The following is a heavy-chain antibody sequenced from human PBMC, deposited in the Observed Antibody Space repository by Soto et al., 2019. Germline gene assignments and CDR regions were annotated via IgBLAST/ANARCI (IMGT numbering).Heavy chain of an antibody. CDR1: GFDFISSG. J-gene: IGHJ6*02. D-gene: IGHD2-15*01. V-gene: IGHV1-58*02. CDR2: IVVYSGQT. Sequence: QMQLVQSGPEVKKPGTSVKVSCRASGFDFISSGIQWVRQARGQGLEWIGWIVVYSGQTHYEQKFQDRVTITRDTSTGTAYIEMTSLSSEGTAVYYCSSDRPDTARGWFVWGQGTTVTVSS. CDR3: SSDRPDTARGWFV.